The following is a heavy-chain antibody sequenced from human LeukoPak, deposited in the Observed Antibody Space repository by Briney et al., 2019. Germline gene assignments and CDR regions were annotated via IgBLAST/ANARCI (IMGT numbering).Heavy chain of an antibody. CDR1: GVTLSSYG. Sequence: GGSLRLSCAASGVTLSSYGMSWVRQAPGKGLEWVSAISGSGGSTYYADSVKGRFTISRDNSKNTLYLQMNSLRAEDTAVYYCTPGSYYDYWGQGTLVTVSS. CDR2: ISGSGGST. CDR3: TPGSYYDY. J-gene: IGHJ4*02. D-gene: IGHD3-10*01. V-gene: IGHV3-23*01.